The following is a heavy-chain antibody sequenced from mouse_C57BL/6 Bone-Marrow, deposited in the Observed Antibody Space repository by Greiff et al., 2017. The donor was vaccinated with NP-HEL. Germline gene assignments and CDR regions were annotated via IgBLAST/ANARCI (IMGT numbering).Heavy chain of an antibody. Sequence: QVQLQQPGAELVRPGTSVKLSCKASGYTFTSYWMHWVKQRPGQGLEWIGVIDPSDSYTTYNQKFKGKATLTVDTSSSTAYMQLSSLTSEDSAVYYCAMGYGSSYDWFAYWGQGTLVTVSA. CDR1: GYTFTSYW. D-gene: IGHD1-1*01. CDR3: AMGYGSSYDWFAY. CDR2: IDPSDSYT. V-gene: IGHV1-59*01. J-gene: IGHJ3*01.